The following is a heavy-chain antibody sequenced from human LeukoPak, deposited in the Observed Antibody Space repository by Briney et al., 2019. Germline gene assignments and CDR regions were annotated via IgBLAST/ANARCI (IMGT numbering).Heavy chain of an antibody. J-gene: IGHJ4*02. CDR3: ARDPAYGALDY. CDR1: GFTFSDSW. D-gene: IGHD4-17*01. Sequence: GGSLRLSCAASGFTFSDSWMTWVPQAPGRGLEWVADINQDGKTKSYMDSVEGRFTISRDNARNSMYLQMSSLRAEDTAVYYCARDPAYGALDYWGQGTLVTVSS. CDR2: INQDGKTK. V-gene: IGHV3-7*01.